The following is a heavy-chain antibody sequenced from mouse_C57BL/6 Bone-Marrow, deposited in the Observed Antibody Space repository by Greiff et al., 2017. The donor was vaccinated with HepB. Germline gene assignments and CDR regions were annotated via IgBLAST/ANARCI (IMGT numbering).Heavy chain of an antibody. CDR1: GYAFSSYW. D-gene: IGHD1-1*01. V-gene: IGHV1-80*01. CDR2: IYPGDGDT. Sequence: LEESGAELVKPGASVKISCKASGYAFSSYWMNWVKQRPGKGLEWIGQIYPGDGDTNYNGKFKGKATLTADKSSSTAYMQLSSLTSEDSAVYFCALIYYYGSKDYWGQGTTLTVSS. J-gene: IGHJ2*01. CDR3: ALIYYYGSKDY.